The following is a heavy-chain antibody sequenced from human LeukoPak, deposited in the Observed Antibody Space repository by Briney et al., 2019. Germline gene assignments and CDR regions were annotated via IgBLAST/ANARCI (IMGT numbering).Heavy chain of an antibody. V-gene: IGHV3-7*01. Sequence: PGGSLRLSCAASGFTFSDYYMSWVRQAPGKGLEWVANIKQDGSEKYYVDSVKGRFTISRDNAKNSLYLQMNSLRAEDTAVYYCARDRRITSWGQGTLVTVSS. D-gene: IGHD3-16*01. CDR2: IKQDGSEK. J-gene: IGHJ5*02. CDR1: GFTFSDYY. CDR3: ARDRRITS.